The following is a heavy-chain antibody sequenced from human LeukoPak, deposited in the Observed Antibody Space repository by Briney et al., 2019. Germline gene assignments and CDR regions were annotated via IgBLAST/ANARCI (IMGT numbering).Heavy chain of an antibody. V-gene: IGHV3-7*01. Sequence: GGSPRFSCAASGFSLSGYWMSWVRQAPGKGLEWVARLHADGNEKNFVGSVQGRFTVSRDNAKNSLYLQMNSLRVEDTAVYYCARGGYSFDYLGQGTLVTVSS. CDR1: GFSLSGYW. CDR3: ARGGYSFDY. J-gene: IGHJ4*02. D-gene: IGHD5-12*01. CDR2: LHADGNEK.